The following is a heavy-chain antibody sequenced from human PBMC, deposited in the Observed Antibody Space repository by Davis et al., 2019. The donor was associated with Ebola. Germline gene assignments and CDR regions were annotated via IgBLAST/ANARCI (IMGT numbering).Heavy chain of an antibody. V-gene: IGHV3-21*01. CDR3: ARDSFGEPSSYYGMDV. D-gene: IGHD3-10*01. Sequence: GESLKISCAASGFTFSTYSMSWVRQAPGKGLEWVSSISSDSDYIYYADSAKGRFTISRDNSKNTLYLQMNSLRAEDTAVYYCARDSFGEPSSYYGMDVWGQGTTVTVSS. J-gene: IGHJ6*02. CDR1: GFTFSTYS. CDR2: ISSDSDYI.